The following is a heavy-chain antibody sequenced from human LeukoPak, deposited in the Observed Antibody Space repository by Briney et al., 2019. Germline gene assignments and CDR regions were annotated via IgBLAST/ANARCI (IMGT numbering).Heavy chain of an antibody. D-gene: IGHD3-3*01. CDR3: ANRDFWSGYHY. CDR1: GFTFSNYW. Sequence: GGSLRLSCAASGFTFSNYWMSWVRQAPGKGLEWVANINKDGSERNYVDSVKGRFTISRDNSKNTLYLQMNSLRAEDTAVYYCANRDFWSGYHYWGQGTLVTVSS. V-gene: IGHV3-7*03. CDR2: INKDGSER. J-gene: IGHJ4*02.